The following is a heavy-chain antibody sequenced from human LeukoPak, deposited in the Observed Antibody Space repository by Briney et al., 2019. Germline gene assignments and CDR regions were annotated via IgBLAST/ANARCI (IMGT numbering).Heavy chain of an antibody. J-gene: IGHJ4*02. CDR3: AKTVTNWYLDS. CDR2: IWYDGGTI. Sequence: GGSLRLSCAASGFTFSAYAMHWVRQAPGKGLAWVAVIWYDGGTIYYADSVQGRFTISRDNSRNTLYLQMNSLRVEDTAVYYCAKTVTNWYLDSWGQGTLVTVSS. D-gene: IGHD1-1*01. V-gene: IGHV3-33*06. CDR1: GFTFSAYA.